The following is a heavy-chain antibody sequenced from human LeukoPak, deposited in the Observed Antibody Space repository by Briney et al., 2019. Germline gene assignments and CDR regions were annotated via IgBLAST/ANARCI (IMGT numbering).Heavy chain of an antibody. CDR1: GFTFRSSS. CDR2: ILGSGVTT. D-gene: IGHD2-21*02. J-gene: IGHJ2*01. Sequence: GGSLRLPCAASGFTFRSSSLSWVRQAPGKGLEWVSGILGSGVTTYYADSVKGRFTISRDNSKNTLYLQMNSLRAEDTAVYYCAKDRVTASWYFDLWGRGTLVTVSS. V-gene: IGHV3-23*01. CDR3: AKDRVTASWYFDL.